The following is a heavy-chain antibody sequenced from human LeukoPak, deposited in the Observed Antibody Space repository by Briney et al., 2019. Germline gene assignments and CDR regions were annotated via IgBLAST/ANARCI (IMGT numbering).Heavy chain of an antibody. J-gene: IGHJ5*02. CDR2: MYYSGST. CDR3: ARVNRRLYNWFDL. Sequence: SQXLSLTCTVSGGSISSGDYYWRWLRQPPGKGLEWVGYMYYSGSTYDNPSLKSRVTISVDTSKKQCSLKLSSVTAADTAVYYCARVNRRLYNWFDLWGQGTLVTVSS. V-gene: IGHV4-30-4*08. D-gene: IGHD2/OR15-2a*01. CDR1: GGSISSGDYY.